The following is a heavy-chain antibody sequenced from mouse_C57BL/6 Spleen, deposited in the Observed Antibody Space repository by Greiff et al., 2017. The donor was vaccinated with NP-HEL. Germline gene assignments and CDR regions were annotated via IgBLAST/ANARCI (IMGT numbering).Heavy chain of an antibody. Sequence: VQLQQSGAELVRPGASVTLSCKASGYTFTDYEMHWVKQTPVHGLEWIGAIDPETGGTAYNQKFKGKAILTADKSSSTAYMELRSLTSEDSAVYYCTRLLTGYYFDYWGQVTTLTVSS. CDR1: GYTFTDYE. V-gene: IGHV1-15*01. CDR3: TRLLTGYYFDY. CDR2: IDPETGGT. D-gene: IGHD4-1*01. J-gene: IGHJ2*01.